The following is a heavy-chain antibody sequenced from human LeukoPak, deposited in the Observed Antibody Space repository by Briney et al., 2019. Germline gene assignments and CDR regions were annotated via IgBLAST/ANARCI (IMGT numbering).Heavy chain of an antibody. CDR1: RFTFPNYA. CDR3: ARGPDFWSSPYVYFDY. Sequence: GGSLRLSRAASRFTFPNYAMSWIRQAPGKGLECVSYISSSGSTIYYADSVKGRFTISRDNAKNSLYLQMNSLRAEDTAVYYCARGPDFWSSPYVYFDYWGQGTVVTVSS. D-gene: IGHD3-3*01. J-gene: IGHJ4*02. V-gene: IGHV3-11*04. CDR2: ISSSGSTI.